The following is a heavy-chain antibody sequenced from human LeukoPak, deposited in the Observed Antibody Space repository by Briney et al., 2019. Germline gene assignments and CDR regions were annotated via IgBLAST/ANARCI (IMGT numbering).Heavy chain of an antibody. D-gene: IGHD6-6*01. CDR1: GYTFTSHW. V-gene: IGHV5-51*01. J-gene: IGHJ4*02. CDR2: VYPGDSET. CDR3: ATTSRHFDY. Sequence: GESLKISCKASGYTFTSHWIGWVRQIPGRGLEWMGIVYPGDSETRYSPSFQGQVTISADKSINTAYLHWSSLRASDTAIYYCATTSRHFDYWGQGTLPTVSS.